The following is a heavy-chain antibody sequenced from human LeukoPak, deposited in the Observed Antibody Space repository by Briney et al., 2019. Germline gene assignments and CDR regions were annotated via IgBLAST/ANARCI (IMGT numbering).Heavy chain of an antibody. V-gene: IGHV3-23*01. Sequence: GGSLRLSCAASGFSFTTYPMSWVRQPPGKGLEWVSVIMDKGGRTSYADSVKGRFTISRDNSKNTLYLQMNSLSAEDSAIYYCARLWRGSYPRFFDFWGRGALVTVS. CDR2: IMDKGGRT. D-gene: IGHD4/OR15-4a*01. CDR3: ARLWRGSYPRFFDF. J-gene: IGHJ4*02. CDR1: GFSFTTYP.